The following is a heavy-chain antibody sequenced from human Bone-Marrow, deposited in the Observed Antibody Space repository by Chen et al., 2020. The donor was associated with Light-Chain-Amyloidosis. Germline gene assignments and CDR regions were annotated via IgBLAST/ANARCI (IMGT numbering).Heavy chain of an antibody. Sequence: EGNLEQSGPEGKKKGEERKISCKGSGYTFPPYWSRWVRQMPGKGLEWMGVIDPDHSAARYSPSFVGHVPISADKSITTAYLQWRSLKASDTAMYYCARRRDGYNFDYWGQGSLVTVSS. J-gene: IGHJ4*02. CDR3: ARRRDGYNFDY. CDR2: IDPDHSAA. D-gene: IGHD5-12*01. CDR1: GYTFPPYW. V-gene: IGHV5-51*01.